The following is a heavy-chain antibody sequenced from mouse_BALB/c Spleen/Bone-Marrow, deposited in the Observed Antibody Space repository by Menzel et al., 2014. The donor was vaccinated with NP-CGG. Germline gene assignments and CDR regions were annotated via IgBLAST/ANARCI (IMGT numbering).Heavy chain of an antibody. Sequence: EVQLVESGGGLVQPGGSLKLSCAASGFSFSGYGMSWVRQTPDKRLELVATINSNGGSTYYSDSVKGRFTISRDNAKNTLYLQMSSLKSEDTAMYYCARGYDYDSWFAYWGQGTPVTVSA. D-gene: IGHD2-4*01. CDR3: ARGYDYDSWFAY. V-gene: IGHV5-6-3*01. CDR2: INSNGGST. J-gene: IGHJ3*01. CDR1: GFSFSGYG.